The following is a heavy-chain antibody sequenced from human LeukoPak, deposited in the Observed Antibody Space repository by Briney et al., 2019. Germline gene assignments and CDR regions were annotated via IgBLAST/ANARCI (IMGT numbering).Heavy chain of an antibody. CDR3: TRHLEDSSGYYHFDS. CDR1: GFTFGDYA. CDR2: IRSKAYGGTT. Sequence: GGSLRLSCIASGFTFGDYALSWFRQAPGKGLQRVGCIRSKAYGGTTEYAASVKGRFTISRDDSKSIAYLQMNSLQIEDTAVYHCTRHLEDSSGYYHFDSWGLGTLVTVSS. J-gene: IGHJ4*02. D-gene: IGHD3-22*01. V-gene: IGHV3-49*03.